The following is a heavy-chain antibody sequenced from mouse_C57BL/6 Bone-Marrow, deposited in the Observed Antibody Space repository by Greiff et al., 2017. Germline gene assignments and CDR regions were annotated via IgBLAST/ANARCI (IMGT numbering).Heavy chain of an antibody. J-gene: IGHJ3*01. Sequence: EVKVEESGGGLVQPGGSMKLSCVASGFTFSNYWMNWVRQSPEKGLEWVAQIRLKSDNYATHYAESVKGRFTISRDDSKSSVYLQMNNLRAEDTGIYYCTALYYDFAWFAYWGQGTLVTVSA. CDR1: GFTFSNYW. D-gene: IGHD2-4*01. V-gene: IGHV6-3*01. CDR2: IRLKSDNYAT. CDR3: TALYYDFAWFAY.